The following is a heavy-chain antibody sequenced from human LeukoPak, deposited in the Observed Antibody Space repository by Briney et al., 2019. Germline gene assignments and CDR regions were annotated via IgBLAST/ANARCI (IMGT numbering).Heavy chain of an antibody. D-gene: IGHD3-22*01. V-gene: IGHV1-18*01. Sequence: GASVKVSCKASGYTFTSYGISWVRQAPGQGLEWMGWISAYNGNTNYAQKLQGRVTMTTDTSTSTAYMELRSLRSDDTAVYYCAVTLRMGYYDSSGPLYYFDYWGQVTLVTVSS. J-gene: IGHJ4*02. CDR3: AVTLRMGYYDSSGPLYYFDY. CDR1: GYTFTSYG. CDR2: ISAYNGNT.